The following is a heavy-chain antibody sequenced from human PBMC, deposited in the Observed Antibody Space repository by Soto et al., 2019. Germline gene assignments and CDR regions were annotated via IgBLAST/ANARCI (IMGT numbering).Heavy chain of an antibody. CDR2: IIPIGATV. V-gene: IGHV1-69*12. CDR1: GGTFSNYA. CDR3: ARDLLGFGYTYADV. J-gene: IGHJ6*02. Sequence: QVQLVQSGAEVKKPGSSVKVSCKASGGTFSNYALISWVRQAPGLGLEWMGGIIPIGATVNYAQKFQGRVXXTADASTSTVYMDLGSLRSEDTAVYYCARDLLGFGYTYADVWGQGTTVTVSS. D-gene: IGHD3-10*01.